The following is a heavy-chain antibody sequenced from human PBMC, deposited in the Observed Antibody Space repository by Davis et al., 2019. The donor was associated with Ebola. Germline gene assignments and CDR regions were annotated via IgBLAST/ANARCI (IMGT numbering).Heavy chain of an antibody. CDR1: GFPFSSYW. CDR2: IKQDGSEQ. V-gene: IGHV3-7*03. J-gene: IGHJ3*02. CDR3: ARGVDRAFDI. Sequence: PGGSLRLSCAASGFPFSSYWMIWVRQAPGKGLEWVANIKQDGSEQYYVDSVKGRFTISRDNAKNSLYLQMNSLRAEDTAVYYCARGVDRAFDIWGQGTMVTVSS.